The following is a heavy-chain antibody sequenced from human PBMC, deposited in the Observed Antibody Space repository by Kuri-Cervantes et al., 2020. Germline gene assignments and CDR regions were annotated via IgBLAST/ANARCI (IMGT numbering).Heavy chain of an antibody. CDR3: ARAVRYYGGYYYMDV. V-gene: IGHV4-59*12. J-gene: IGHJ6*03. D-gene: IGHD3-10*01. CDR2: IYYSGST. Sequence: SETLSLTCTVSGGSISSYYWSWIRQPPGKGLEWIGYIYYSGSTNYNPSLKSRVTISVDTSKNQFSLKLSSVTAADTAVYYCARAVRYYGGYYYMDVWGKGTTVTVSS. CDR1: GGSISSYY.